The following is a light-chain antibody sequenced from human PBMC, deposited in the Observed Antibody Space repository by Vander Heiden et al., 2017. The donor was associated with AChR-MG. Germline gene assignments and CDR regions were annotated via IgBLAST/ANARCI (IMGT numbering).Light chain of an antibody. CDR3: CSHAGSTWV. Sequence: QSALTPPASVSGSPGQSTSISCTGTSSAVGSYNFVSWYQQHPGKGPKLIIYEVSKRRSGVSYRFSGSKSGNTASLTISGLQAEDEADYYGCSHAGSTWVFGGGTKLTVL. CDR1: SSAVGSYNF. CDR2: EVS. J-gene: IGLJ3*02. V-gene: IGLV2-23*02.